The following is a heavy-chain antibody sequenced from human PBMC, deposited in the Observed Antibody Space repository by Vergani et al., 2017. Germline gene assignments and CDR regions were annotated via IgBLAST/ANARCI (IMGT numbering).Heavy chain of an antibody. Sequence: EVQLLESGGGLVQPGGSLRLSCAASGFTFSSYAMSWVRQAPGKGLEWVSAISGSGGSTYDADSVKGRFTISRENSKNTLYLQMNSLRAEDTAVYYCAREGGYCSSTSCYTGISEGAFDIWGQGTMVTVSS. J-gene: IGHJ3*02. CDR2: ISGSGGST. CDR1: GFTFSSYA. V-gene: IGHV3-23*01. CDR3: AREGGYCSSTSCYTGISEGAFDI. D-gene: IGHD2-2*02.